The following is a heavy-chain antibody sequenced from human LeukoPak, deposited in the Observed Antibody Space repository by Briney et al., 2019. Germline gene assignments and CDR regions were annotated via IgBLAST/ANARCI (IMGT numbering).Heavy chain of an antibody. J-gene: IGHJ3*01. V-gene: IGHV6-1*01. CDR3: ERGFALDF. CDR1: GDTVSSNSAA. CDR2: TYYRSKWYY. Sequence: SQTLSLTCDISGDTVSSNSAAWNWIRQSPSRGLEWLGRTYYRSKWYYDYAVSVKSRITISPDTSKNQFSLQLNSVTADDTAVYYCERGFALDFWGQGTMVTVAS.